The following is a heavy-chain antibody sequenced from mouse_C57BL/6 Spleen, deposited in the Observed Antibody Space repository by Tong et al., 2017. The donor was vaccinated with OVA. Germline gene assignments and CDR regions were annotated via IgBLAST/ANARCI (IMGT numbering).Heavy chain of an antibody. J-gene: IGHJ4*01. D-gene: IGHD4-1*01. CDR1: GYTFTDYY. CDR2: IDPNSGGT. Sequence: EVQLQQSGPELVKPGASVKISCKASGYTFTDYYMNWVKQSHGKSLEWIGRIDPNSGGTKYNEKFKSKATLTVDKPSSTAYMELRSLTSEDTAVYYCARDWDDAMDYWGQGTSVTVSS. V-gene: IGHV1-26*01. CDR3: ARDWDDAMDY.